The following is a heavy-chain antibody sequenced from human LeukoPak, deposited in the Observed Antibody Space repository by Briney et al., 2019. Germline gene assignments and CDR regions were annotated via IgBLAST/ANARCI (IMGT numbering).Heavy chain of an antibody. CDR1: GFTFSSYR. Sequence: GGPLRLSCAASGFTFSSYRMNWVRQAPGKGLEWVSYISSSSSTIYYADSVKGRFTISRDNAKNSLYLQMNSLRAEDTAVYYCARGGFGIAGATADYWGQGTLVTVSS. CDR2: ISSSSSTI. V-gene: IGHV3-48*04. D-gene: IGHD1-26*01. CDR3: ARGGFGIAGATADY. J-gene: IGHJ4*02.